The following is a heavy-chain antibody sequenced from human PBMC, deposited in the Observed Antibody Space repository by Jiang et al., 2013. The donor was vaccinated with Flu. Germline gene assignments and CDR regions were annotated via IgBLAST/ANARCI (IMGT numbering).Heavy chain of an antibody. J-gene: IGHJ3*02. CDR3: ARPPGVGATVWRDAFDI. CDR1: GFTFSSYG. V-gene: IGHV3-30-3*01. CDR2: ISYDGSNK. D-gene: IGHD1-26*01. Sequence: VQLVESGGGVVQPGRSLRLSCAASGFTFSSYGMHWVRQAPGKGLEWVAVISYDGSNKDYADSVKGRFTISRDNSKNTLYLQMNSLRDEDTAVYYCARPPGVGATVWRDAFDIWGQGTMVTVSS.